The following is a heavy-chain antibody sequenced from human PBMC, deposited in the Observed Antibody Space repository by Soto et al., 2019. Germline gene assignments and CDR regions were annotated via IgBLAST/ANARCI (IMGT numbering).Heavy chain of an antibody. D-gene: IGHD2-2*02. CDR3: ARDRIVVPAAIPDRHYYYYGMDV. V-gene: IGHV3-33*01. CDR2: IWYDGSNK. J-gene: IGHJ6*01. CDR1: GFTFSSYG. Sequence: QVQLVESGGGVVQPGRSLRLSCAASGFTFSSYGMHWVRQAPGKGLEWVAVIWYDGSNKYYADSVKGRFTISRDNSKNTLYLQMNSLRAEDTAVYYCARDRIVVPAAIPDRHYYYYGMDVW.